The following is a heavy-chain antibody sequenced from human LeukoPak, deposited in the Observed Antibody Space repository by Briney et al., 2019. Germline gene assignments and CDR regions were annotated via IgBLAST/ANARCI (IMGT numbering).Heavy chain of an antibody. D-gene: IGHD6-13*01. CDR2: INHSGST. CDR3: AAPAAGTGRGFQH. CDR1: GGSFSGYY. Sequence: SETLSLTCAVYGGSFSGYYWSWIRQPPGKGLEWIGEINHSGSTNYNPSLKSRVTISVDTSKNQFSLKLSSVTAADTAVYCCAAPAAGTGRGFQHWGQGTLVTVSS. V-gene: IGHV4-34*01. J-gene: IGHJ1*01.